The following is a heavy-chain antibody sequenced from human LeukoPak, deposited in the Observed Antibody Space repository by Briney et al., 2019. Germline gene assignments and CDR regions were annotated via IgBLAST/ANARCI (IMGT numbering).Heavy chain of an antibody. J-gene: IGHJ4*02. D-gene: IGHD3-10*01. CDR3: ARAIDYYGSGEKPYFDY. CDR2: ISSSSSYI. Sequence: GGSLRLSCAASGFTFSTYSMDWVRQAPGKGLEWVSSISSSSSYIYYADSVKGRFTISRDNAKNSLYLQMNSLRAEDTALYHCARAIDYYGSGEKPYFDYWGQGTLVTVSS. CDR1: GFTFSTYS. V-gene: IGHV3-21*04.